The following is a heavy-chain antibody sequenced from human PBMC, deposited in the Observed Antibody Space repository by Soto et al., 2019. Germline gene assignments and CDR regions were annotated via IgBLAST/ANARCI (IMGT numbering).Heavy chain of an antibody. CDR1: GFTFDDYA. CDR2: ISWNRGSI. V-gene: IGHV3-9*01. CDR3: AKARGGPQLERLSYYDYGMDV. Sequence: GGSLRLSCAASGFTFDDYAMHWVRQAPGKGLEWVSGISWNRGSIGYADSVKGRFTISRDNAKNSLYLQMNRLRAEHTALYYCAKARGGPQLERLSYYDYGMDVWGQGTTVTVSS. J-gene: IGHJ6*02. D-gene: IGHD1-1*01.